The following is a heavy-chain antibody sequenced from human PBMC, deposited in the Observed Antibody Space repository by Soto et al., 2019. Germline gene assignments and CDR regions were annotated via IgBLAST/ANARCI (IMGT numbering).Heavy chain of an antibody. CDR3: ARDHYDFWSGYYIAGFLPPDY. CDR1: GFTFSSYG. V-gene: IGHV3-33*01. J-gene: IGHJ4*02. Sequence: PGGSLRLSCAASGFTFSSYGMHWVRQAPGKGLEWVAVIWYDGSNKYYADSVKGRFTISRDNSKNTLYLQMNSLRAEDTAVYYCARDHYDFWSGYYIAGFLPPDYWGQGTLVTVSS. D-gene: IGHD3-3*01. CDR2: IWYDGSNK.